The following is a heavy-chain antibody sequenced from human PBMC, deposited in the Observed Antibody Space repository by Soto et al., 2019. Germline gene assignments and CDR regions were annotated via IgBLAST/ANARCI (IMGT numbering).Heavy chain of an antibody. CDR3: ARDREVPAAWDYYYYYGMDV. CDR1: GGSISSGGYY. CDR2: IYYSGST. V-gene: IGHV4-31*03. J-gene: IGHJ6*02. Sequence: QVQLQESGPGLVKPSQTLSLTCTVSGGSISSGGYYWSWIRQHPGKGLEWIGYIYYSGSTYYNPSLKSRVTISVDTSKNQFSLKLSSVTAADTAVYYCARDREVPAAWDYYYYYGMDVWGQGTTVTVSS. D-gene: IGHD2-2*01.